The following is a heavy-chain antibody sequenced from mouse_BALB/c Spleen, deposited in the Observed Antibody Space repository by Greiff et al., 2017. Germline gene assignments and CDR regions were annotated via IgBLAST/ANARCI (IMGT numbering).Heavy chain of an antibody. CDR1: GYTFTSYY. J-gene: IGHJ4*01. V-gene: IGHV1S56*01. CDR2: IYPGNVNT. Sequence: VQLQQSGPELVKPGASVRISCKASGYTFTSYYIHSVKQRPGQGLEWIGWIYPGNVNTKYNEKFKGKATLTADKSSSTAYMQLSSLTSEDSAVYFCARGEGNYDYYAMDYWGQGTSVTVSS. CDR3: ARGEGNYDYYAMDY. D-gene: IGHD2-1*01.